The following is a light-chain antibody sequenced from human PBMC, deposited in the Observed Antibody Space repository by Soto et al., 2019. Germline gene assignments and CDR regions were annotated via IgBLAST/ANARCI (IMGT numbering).Light chain of an antibody. CDR1: QGINVY. CDR3: QKYDRAPFT. V-gene: IGKV1-27*01. CDR2: APS. Sequence: DIQMTQSPSSLSASVGDRVSITCRASQGINVYLAWYQQKPGKIPKLLIFAPSTLQSGVPSRFCGSGSGTDFTLTISSLQPEDVATYFCQKYDRAPFTFGPGTNVDIK. J-gene: IGKJ3*01.